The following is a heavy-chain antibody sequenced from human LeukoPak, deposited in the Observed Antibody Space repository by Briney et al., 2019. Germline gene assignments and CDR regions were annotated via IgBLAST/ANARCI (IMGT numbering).Heavy chain of an antibody. CDR3: ARAPSTYYDFWSGLRYFDY. J-gene: IGHJ4*02. D-gene: IGHD3-3*01. CDR1: GGSFSGYY. V-gene: IGHV4-34*01. Sequence: SETLSLTCAVHGGSFSGYYWSWIRQPPGKGLEWIGEINHSGSTNYNPSLKSRVTISVDTSKNQFSLKLSSVTAADTAVYYCARAPSTYYDFWSGLRYFDYWGQGTLVTVSS. CDR2: INHSGST.